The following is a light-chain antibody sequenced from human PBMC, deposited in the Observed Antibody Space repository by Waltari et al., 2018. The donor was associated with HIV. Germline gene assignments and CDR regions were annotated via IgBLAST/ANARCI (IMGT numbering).Light chain of an antibody. CDR2: LNSDGSH. Sequence: QLVLTQSPSASASLGASVKLTCTLSSGHSSYAIAWPPQQPEKGPRYLLKLNSDGSHSKGDGIPDRFSGSSSGAERYLTISSLQSEDEADYYCQTWGTGILVFGGGTNLTVL. CDR3: QTWGTGILV. V-gene: IGLV4-69*01. CDR1: SGHSSYA. J-gene: IGLJ3*02.